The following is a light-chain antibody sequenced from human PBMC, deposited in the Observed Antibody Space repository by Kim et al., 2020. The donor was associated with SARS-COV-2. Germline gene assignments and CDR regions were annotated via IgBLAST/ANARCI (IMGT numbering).Light chain of an antibody. CDR3: CSYATSSTFL. J-gene: IGLJ3*02. CDR1: SSDVGAYNY. CDR2: DVS. V-gene: IGLV2-14*03. Sequence: QSALTQPASASGSPGQSITISCTGTSSDVGAYNYVSWYQQHPGKAPKVIIYDVSDRPSGVANRFSGSKSGNTASLTISGLQADEEADYYCCSYATSSTFLFGEGTQLTVL.